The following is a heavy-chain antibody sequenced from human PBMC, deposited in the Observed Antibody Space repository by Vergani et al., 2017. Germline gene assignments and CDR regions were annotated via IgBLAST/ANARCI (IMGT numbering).Heavy chain of an antibody. CDR1: GDSISSNNC. CDR3: ATIGYRRWGYYFNY. D-gene: IGHD2-2*02. CDR2: SCHTEDT. Sequence: QVQLQEPGPGLVKLPGTLSLTCAAPGDSISSNNCWTWVRQPPGKGLEWIGESCHTEDTKYSPSLKSRVTVSVDESRTLFSLRLTSVTAADTAVYYCATIGYRRWGYYFNYWGQGILVTVSS. V-gene: IGHV4-4*03. J-gene: IGHJ4*02.